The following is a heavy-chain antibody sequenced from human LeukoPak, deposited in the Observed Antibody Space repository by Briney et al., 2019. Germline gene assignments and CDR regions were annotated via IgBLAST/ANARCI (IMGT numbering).Heavy chain of an antibody. CDR3: ARDLRQLVGGELDY. J-gene: IGHJ4*02. CDR2: INWNGGST. D-gene: IGHD6-6*01. V-gene: IGHV3-20*04. CDR1: GFTFDDYG. Sequence: GGSLRLSCAASGFTFDDYGMSWVRQAPGKGLEWVSGINWNGGSTGYADSVKGRFTISRDNAKNSQYLQMNSLRAEDTALYYCARDLRQLVGGELDYWGQGTLVTVSS.